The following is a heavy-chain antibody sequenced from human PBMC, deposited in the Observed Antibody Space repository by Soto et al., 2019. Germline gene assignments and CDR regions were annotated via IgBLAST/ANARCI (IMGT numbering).Heavy chain of an antibody. J-gene: IGHJ4*02. D-gene: IGHD3-22*01. Sequence: QVQLVQSGAEVKKPGSSVKVSCKASGGTFSSYTISWVRQAPGQGLEWMGRIIPILGIANYAQKFQGRVTITADKSTSTAYMELISLRSEETAVYYCAREHGSGYAYWGQGTLVTVSS. CDR1: GGTFSSYT. CDR3: AREHGSGYAY. V-gene: IGHV1-69*08. CDR2: IIPILGIA.